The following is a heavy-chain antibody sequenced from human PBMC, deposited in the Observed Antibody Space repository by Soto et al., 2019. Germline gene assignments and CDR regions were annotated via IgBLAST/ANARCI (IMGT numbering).Heavy chain of an antibody. V-gene: IGHV4-38-2*02. Sequence: SETLSLTCTVSGYSISSGYYWGWIRQPPGKGLEWIGSIYHSGSTYYNPSLKSRVTISVDTSKNQFSLKLSFVTAADTAVYYCARDDYYDSSGYYDYWGQGTLVTVSS. D-gene: IGHD3-22*01. CDR1: GYSISSGYY. J-gene: IGHJ4*02. CDR2: IYHSGST. CDR3: ARDDYYDSSGYYDY.